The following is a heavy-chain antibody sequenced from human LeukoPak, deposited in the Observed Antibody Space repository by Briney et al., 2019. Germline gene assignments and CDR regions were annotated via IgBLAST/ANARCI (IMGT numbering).Heavy chain of an antibody. CDR2: IYPGGSDT. D-gene: IGHD3-22*01. J-gene: IGHJ3*02. V-gene: IGHV5-51*01. CDR1: GYSFTSYW. Sequence: GESLKISCKGSGYSFTSYWIGWVRQMPGKGLEWMGIIYPGGSDTRYSPSFQGQVTISADKSISTAYLQWSSLKASDTAMYYCARLYDSSGSDDAFDIWGQGTMVTVSS. CDR3: ARLYDSSGSDDAFDI.